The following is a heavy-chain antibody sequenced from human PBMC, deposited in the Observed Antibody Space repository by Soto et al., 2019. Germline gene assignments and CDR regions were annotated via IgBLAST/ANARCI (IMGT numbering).Heavy chain of an antibody. D-gene: IGHD6-13*01. CDR1: GFTFSSFA. J-gene: IGHJ4*02. V-gene: IGHV3-23*01. CDR3: ARGFSAGKGSTPDF. Sequence: VSLRLSCAASGFTFSSFAMSWVRQAPGKGLDWVSAISGSGGSTYSADSVKGRFTISRDNSKNTLYLQMSSLRAEDTAVYYCARGFSAGKGSTPDFWGQGSLVTVSS. CDR2: ISGSGGST.